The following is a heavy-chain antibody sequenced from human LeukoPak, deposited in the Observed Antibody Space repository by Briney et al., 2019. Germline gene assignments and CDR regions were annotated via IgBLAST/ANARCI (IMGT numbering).Heavy chain of an antibody. D-gene: IGHD6-19*01. Sequence: PSETLSLTCTVSGGSISSYYWGWIRQPPGKGLEWIGYIYYSGGTNYNPSLKSRVTISVDTSKNQFSLKLSSVTAADTAVYYCARGYSSGFGYWGQGTLVTVSS. V-gene: IGHV4-59*12. CDR3: ARGYSSGFGY. CDR1: GGSISSYY. CDR2: IYYSGGT. J-gene: IGHJ4*02.